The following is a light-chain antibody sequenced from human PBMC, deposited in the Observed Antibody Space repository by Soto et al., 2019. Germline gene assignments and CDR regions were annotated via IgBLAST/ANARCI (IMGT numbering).Light chain of an antibody. CDR2: AAS. Sequence: DIQMTQSPSSVSASVGDRVTITCRASQAISTWLAWYQQKPGKAPKLLIYAASNLQTGVPSRFSGSGSGTDVTLTISSLQPEDFATYYCQQANSFPRTFGQGTQVEIK. CDR3: QQANSFPRT. J-gene: IGKJ1*01. CDR1: QAISTW. V-gene: IGKV1D-12*01.